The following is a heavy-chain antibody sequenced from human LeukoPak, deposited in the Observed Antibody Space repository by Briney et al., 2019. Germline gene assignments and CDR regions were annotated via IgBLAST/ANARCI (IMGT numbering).Heavy chain of an antibody. D-gene: IGHD2-15*01. CDR1: GFTFSSYG. J-gene: IGHJ4*02. CDR2: ISYDGSNK. Sequence: GGSLRLSCAASGFTFSSYGMHWVRQAPGKGLEWVAVISYDGSNKYYADSVKGRFTISRDNSKNTLYLQMNSLRAEDTAVYYCARDSTYSSGSRFYDRFHYWGQGTLVTVSS. V-gene: IGHV3-30*03. CDR3: ARDSTYSSGSRFYDRFHY.